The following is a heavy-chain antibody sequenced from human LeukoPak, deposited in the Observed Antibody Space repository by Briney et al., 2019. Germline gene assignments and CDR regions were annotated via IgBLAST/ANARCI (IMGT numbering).Heavy chain of an antibody. CDR2: ISSSGSII. CDR3: ARGDRLGAALIASFDY. J-gene: IGHJ4*02. V-gene: IGHV3-48*03. CDR1: GFSFRNYE. Sequence: GGSLRLSCAASGFSFRNYEMNWVRQDPGKGLEWVSYISSSGSIIYYADSVKGRFTISRDNAKNSLYLQMNSLRAEDTAVYYCARGDRLGAALIASFDYWGQGTLVTVSS. D-gene: IGHD3-16*01.